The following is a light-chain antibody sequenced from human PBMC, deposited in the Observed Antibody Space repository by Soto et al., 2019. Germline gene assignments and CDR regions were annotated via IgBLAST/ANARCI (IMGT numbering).Light chain of an antibody. CDR1: QSVSSN. V-gene: IGKV3-15*01. CDR3: QQNNNWPPHT. Sequence: EIVMTQSPATLSVSPGERATLSCRASQSVSSNLAWYQQKPGQAPRLLIYGASTRATGIPARFSGSGSGTEFTLNISSLQFEDFAVYYCQQNNNWPPHTFGQGTKLEIK. CDR2: GAS. J-gene: IGKJ2*01.